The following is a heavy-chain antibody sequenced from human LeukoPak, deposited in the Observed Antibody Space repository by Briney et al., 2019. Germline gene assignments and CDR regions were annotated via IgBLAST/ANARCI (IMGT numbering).Heavy chain of an antibody. CDR1: GGSISSYY. CDR3: AREDDIPGYYYYMDV. CDR2: IYTSGST. J-gene: IGHJ6*03. Sequence: SETLSLTCTVSGGSISSYYWSWIRQPAGKGLEWIGRIYTSGSTNYNPSLKSRVTMPVDTSKNQFSLKLSSVTAADTAVYYCAREDDIPGYYYYMDVWGKGTTVTVSS. V-gene: IGHV4-4*07. D-gene: IGHD3-9*01.